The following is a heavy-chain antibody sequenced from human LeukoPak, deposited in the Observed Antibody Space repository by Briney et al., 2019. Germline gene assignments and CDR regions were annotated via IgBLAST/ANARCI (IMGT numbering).Heavy chain of an antibody. CDR3: ARGGTAVVTPYAFDI. J-gene: IGHJ3*02. CDR1: GGSISSSSYY. CDR2: IYYSGST. V-gene: IGHV4-39*07. Sequence: SETLSLTCTVSGGSISSSSYYCGWIRQPPGKGLEWIGSIYYSGSTYYNPSLKSRVTMSVDTSKKQFSLNLSSLTAADTAVYYCARGGTAVVTPYAFDIWGQGTMVTVSS. D-gene: IGHD4-23*01.